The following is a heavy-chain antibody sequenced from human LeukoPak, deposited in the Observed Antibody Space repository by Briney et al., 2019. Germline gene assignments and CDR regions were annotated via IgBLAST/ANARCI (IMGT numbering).Heavy chain of an antibody. Sequence: ASVTVSCTASGGTFSSYAISWVRQAPGQGLEWMGGIIPIFGTANYAQKFQGRVTITADESTSTAYMELGSLRSEDTAVYYCARVAPEQDSSGYLAFDYWGQGTLVTVSS. V-gene: IGHV1-69*13. D-gene: IGHD3-22*01. CDR2: IIPIFGTA. CDR3: ARVAPEQDSSGYLAFDY. CDR1: GGTFSSYA. J-gene: IGHJ4*02.